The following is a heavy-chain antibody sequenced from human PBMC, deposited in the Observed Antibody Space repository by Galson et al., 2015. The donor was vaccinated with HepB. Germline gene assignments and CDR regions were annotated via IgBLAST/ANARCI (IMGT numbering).Heavy chain of an antibody. CDR2: HGGDT. D-gene: IGHD2-2*01. J-gene: IGHJ4*02. Sequence: HGGDTYYNPSLKSRVTISVDTSKNEFSLKVKSVTTADTAVYYCARPRYCSSATCSAAFDYWGQGSLVTVSS. V-gene: IGHV4-39*01. CDR3: ARPRYCSSATCSAAFDY.